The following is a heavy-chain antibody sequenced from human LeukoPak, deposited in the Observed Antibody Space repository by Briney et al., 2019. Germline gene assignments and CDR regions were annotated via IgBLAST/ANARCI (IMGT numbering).Heavy chain of an antibody. J-gene: IGHJ6*03. D-gene: IGHD4-11*01. V-gene: IGHV3-7*03. CDR1: GFSLSSYW. Sequence: GGSLRLSCAAAGFSLSSYWMSWVRQAKGKGLECVAKIREDGSEKHYVDSVKGRFIISRDNSKNSLYLQMNSLRAEDTAVYYCAKDVTTFYYYYMDVWGKGTTVTVSS. CDR2: IREDGSEK. CDR3: AKDVTTFYYYYMDV.